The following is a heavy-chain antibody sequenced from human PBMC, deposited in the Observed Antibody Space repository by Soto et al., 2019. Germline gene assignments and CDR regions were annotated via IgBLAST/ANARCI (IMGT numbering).Heavy chain of an antibody. CDR1: GFTFSSYE. V-gene: IGHV3-48*03. CDR2: ISSSGSTI. J-gene: IGHJ4*02. Sequence: EVQLVESGGGLVQPGGSLRLSCAASGFTFSSYEMNWVRQAPGKGLEWVSYISSSGSTIYYADSVKGRFTISRDNAKNSLYLQMNSLRAEDTAVYYCARGPSYGSGSYGSDYFDYWGQGTLVTVSS. D-gene: IGHD3-10*01. CDR3: ARGPSYGSGSYGSDYFDY.